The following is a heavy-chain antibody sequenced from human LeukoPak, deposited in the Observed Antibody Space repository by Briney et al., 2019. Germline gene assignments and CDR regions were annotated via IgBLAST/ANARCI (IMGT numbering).Heavy chain of an antibody. V-gene: IGHV4-59*08. D-gene: IGHD5-12*01. J-gene: IGHJ4*02. CDR1: GGSMTSYY. CDR3: ARVHSGYDFGNRKYYYFDY. CDR2: IYYSGST. Sequence: PSETLPLTCTVSGGSMTSYYWSWIRQLPGKGLEWIGYIYYSGSTNYNPSLKSRVTISVDTSKNQFSLKLSSVTAADTAVYYCARVHSGYDFGNRKYYYFDYWGQGTLVTVSS.